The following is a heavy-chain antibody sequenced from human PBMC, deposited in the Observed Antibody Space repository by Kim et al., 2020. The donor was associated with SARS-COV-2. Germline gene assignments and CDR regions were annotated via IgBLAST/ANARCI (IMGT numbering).Heavy chain of an antibody. CDR2: IYYSGST. D-gene: IGHD6-19*01. V-gene: IGHV4-39*01. CDR1: GGSISSSSYY. CDR3: ARHVGIAVAGTVDY. J-gene: IGHJ4*02. Sequence: SETLSLTCTVSGGSISSSSYYWGWIRQPPGKGLEWIGSIYYSGSTYYNPSLKSRVTISVDTSKNQFSLKLSSVTAADTAVYYCARHVGIAVAGTVDYWGQGTLVTVSS.